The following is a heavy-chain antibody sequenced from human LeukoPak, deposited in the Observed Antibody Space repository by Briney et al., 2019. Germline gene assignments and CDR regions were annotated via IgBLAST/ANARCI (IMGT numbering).Heavy chain of an antibody. CDR2: IGSKTDGGTT. J-gene: IGHJ6*02. D-gene: IGHD2-2*01. V-gene: IGHV3-15*04. CDR1: GFTFSNAW. CDR3: TTYCSSTSCPYGMDV. Sequence: GGSLRLSCAASGFTFSNAWMTWVRQAPGKGLEWVGRIGSKTDGGTTDYAAPVKGRFTISRDDSKNTLYLQMNSLKTEDTAVYYCTTYCSSTSCPYGMDVWGQGTTVTVSS.